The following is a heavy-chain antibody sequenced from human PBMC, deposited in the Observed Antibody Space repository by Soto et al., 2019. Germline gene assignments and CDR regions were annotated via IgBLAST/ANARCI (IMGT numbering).Heavy chain of an antibody. D-gene: IGHD2-2*02. CDR3: ARRADIPNSYYYYYMDV. V-gene: IGHV4-59*08. CDR1: GGSISSYY. J-gene: IGHJ6*03. CDR2: IYYSGST. Sequence: SETLSLTCTVSGGSISSYYWSWIRQPPGKGLEWIGYIYYSGSTNYNPSLKSRVTISVDTSKNQFSLKLSSVTAADTAVYYCARRADIPNSYYYYYMDVWGKGTTVTLSS.